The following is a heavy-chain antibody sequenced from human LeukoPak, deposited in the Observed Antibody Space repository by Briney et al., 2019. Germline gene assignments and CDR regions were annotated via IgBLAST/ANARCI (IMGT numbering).Heavy chain of an antibody. CDR2: IYYSGST. Sequence: SETLSLTCTVSGGSISSYYWSWIRQPPGKGLEWIGYIYYSGSTNYNPSLKGRVTISVDTSKNQFSLKLSSVTAADTAVYYCARDAMGSSSWYLWGQGTLVTVSS. CDR3: ARDAMGSSSWYL. V-gene: IGHV4-59*12. CDR1: GGSISSYY. J-gene: IGHJ4*02. D-gene: IGHD6-13*01.